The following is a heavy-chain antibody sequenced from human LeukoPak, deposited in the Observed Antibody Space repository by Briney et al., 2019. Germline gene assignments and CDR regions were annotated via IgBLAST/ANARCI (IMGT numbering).Heavy chain of an antibody. CDR3: ARGGGDQDYFDF. CDR2: IYYSGST. D-gene: IGHD3-16*01. CDR1: GGSISSYY. V-gene: IGHV4-59*07. J-gene: IGHJ4*02. Sequence: PSDTLSLTCSVSGGSISSYYWSWIRQPPGKGLEWIGYIYYSGSTNYNPSLKSRVTISVDTSKTQFSLKLSSVTAADTAVYYCARGGGDQDYFDFWGQGTLVTVSS.